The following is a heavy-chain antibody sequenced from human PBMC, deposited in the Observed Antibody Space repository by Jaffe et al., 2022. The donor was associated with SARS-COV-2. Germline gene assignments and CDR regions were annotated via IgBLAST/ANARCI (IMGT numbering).Heavy chain of an antibody. CDR2: IFSNDEK. D-gene: IGHD3-3*01. J-gene: IGHJ5*02. CDR3: ARILIGAHYDFWSGRGDWFDP. V-gene: IGHV2-26*01. Sequence: QVTLKESGPVLVKPTETLTLTCTVSGFSLSNPTMGVSWIRQPPGKALEWLAHIFSNDEKSYSTSLKSRLTISKDTSKSQVVLTMTNMDPVDTATYYCARILIGAHYDFWSGRGDWFDPWGQGTLVTVSS. CDR1: GFSLSNPTMG.